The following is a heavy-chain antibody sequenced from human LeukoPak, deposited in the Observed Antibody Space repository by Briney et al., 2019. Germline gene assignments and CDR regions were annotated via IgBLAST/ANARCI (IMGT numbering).Heavy chain of an antibody. CDR3: VRDLILVWTPGDDFDH. Sequence: GGSLRLSCAASGFTFSNYWMHRVRQAPGKGLEWVSRINERATIISYADSVKGRFTISRENARNTLYLQMNSLTAEDTAVYYCVRDLILVWTPGDDFDHWGQGTLVTVSS. CDR2: INERATII. J-gene: IGHJ4*02. D-gene: IGHD3-16*01. CDR1: GFTFSNYW. V-gene: IGHV3-74*01.